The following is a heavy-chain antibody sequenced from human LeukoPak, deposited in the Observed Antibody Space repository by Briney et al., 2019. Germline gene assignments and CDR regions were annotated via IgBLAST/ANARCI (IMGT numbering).Heavy chain of an antibody. V-gene: IGHV3-30*02. D-gene: IGHD3-10*01. CDR1: GFTFSSYA. CDR2: IQGDGSNK. Sequence: GGSLRLSCAASGFTFSSYAMSWVRQAPGKGLEWVAFIQGDGSNKYYADSVKGRFTISRDNSKNTLYLQMNSLRPEGTAVYYCAKGNYASEKYYYYMHVWGKGTTVTISS. CDR3: AKGNYASEKYYYYMHV. J-gene: IGHJ6*03.